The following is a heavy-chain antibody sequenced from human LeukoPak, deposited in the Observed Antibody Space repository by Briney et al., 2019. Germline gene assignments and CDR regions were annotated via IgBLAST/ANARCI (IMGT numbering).Heavy chain of an antibody. D-gene: IGHD4-11*01. CDR3: AGYGGGLQGNGY. Sequence: ASVKVSCKASGYTFTSYDINWVRQATGQGLEWMGWMNPNSGNTGYAQKFQGRVTMTRNTSISTAYMELSSLRSEDTAVYYCAGYGGGLQGNGYWGQGTLVTVSS. CDR2: MNPNSGNT. V-gene: IGHV1-8*01. CDR1: GYTFTSYD. J-gene: IGHJ4*02.